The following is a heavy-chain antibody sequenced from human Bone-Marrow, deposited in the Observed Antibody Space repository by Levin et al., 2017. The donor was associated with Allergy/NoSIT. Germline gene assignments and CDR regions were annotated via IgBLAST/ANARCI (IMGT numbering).Heavy chain of an antibody. CDR3: ARGSPTKILVLGPVLSASKRHFHDGFDV. V-gene: IGHV4-34*01. CDR1: GGSFNDYN. D-gene: IGHD2-8*02. J-gene: IGHJ6*02. CDR2: ISHSGST. Sequence: NPGGSLRLSCAVYGGSFNDYNWGLIRQPPGRGLEWIGEISHSGSTRYNPSLESRVTISIDTSKKEFSLELTSVTAADAATYYCARGSPTKILVLGPVLSASKRHFHDGFDVWGPGTAVTVSS.